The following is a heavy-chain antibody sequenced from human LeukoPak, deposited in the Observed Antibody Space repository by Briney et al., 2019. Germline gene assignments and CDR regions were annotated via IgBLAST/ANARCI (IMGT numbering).Heavy chain of an antibody. CDR1: AGSFSGYY. J-gene: IGHJ5*02. CDR3: ARHALLRVAAAGRVDP. CDR2: INHRGST. D-gene: IGHD6-13*01. V-gene: IGHV4-34*01. Sequence: KPSETLSLTCAVYAGSFSGYYWSWIRQPPGKGLEWIGEINHRGSTNYNPSLKSRVTISVDTSKKQFSLKLSSVTAADTAVYYYARHALLRVAAAGRVDPWGQGTLVTVSS.